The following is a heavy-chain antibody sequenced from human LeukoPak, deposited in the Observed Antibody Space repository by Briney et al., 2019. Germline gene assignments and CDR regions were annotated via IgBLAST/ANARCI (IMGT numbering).Heavy chain of an antibody. CDR2: ISGSGGST. CDR1: GFTFSSYA. V-gene: IGHV3-23*01. CDR3: ATGYCSGGSCYSD. J-gene: IGHJ4*02. Sequence: PGGSLRLSCAAPGFTFSSYAISWVRQAPGKGRNGVSAISGSGGSTYYADSVKGRFTISRDNSKNTLYLQMNSLRAEDTAVYYCATGYCSGGSCYSDWGQGTLVTVSS. D-gene: IGHD2-15*01.